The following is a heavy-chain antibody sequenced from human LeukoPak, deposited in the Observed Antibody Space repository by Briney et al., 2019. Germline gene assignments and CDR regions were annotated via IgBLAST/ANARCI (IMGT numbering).Heavy chain of an antibody. CDR1: GFTFSRYW. CDR3: AGGFYSGSFDP. Sequence: GGSLRLSCAASGFTFSRYWMSWVRQAPGKGLEWVANIKQDGSENYYVDSVKGRFTISRDNAKNSLFLQMNSLRAEDTAVYYCAGGFYSGSFDPWGQGTLVTVSS. D-gene: IGHD1-26*01. CDR2: IKQDGSEN. V-gene: IGHV3-7*02. J-gene: IGHJ5*02.